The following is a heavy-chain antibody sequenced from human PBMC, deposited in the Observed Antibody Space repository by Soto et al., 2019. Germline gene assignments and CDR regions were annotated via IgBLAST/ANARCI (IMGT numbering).Heavy chain of an antibody. CDR3: AKDGPYYYDSSGYYYFDY. V-gene: IGHV3-30*18. CDR2: ISYDGSNK. CDR1: GFTFSSYG. Sequence: GGSLRLSCAASGFTFSSYGMHWVRQAPGKGLEWVAAISYDGSNKYYADSVKGRFTISRDKSKNTLYLQMNSLRAEDTAVYYCAKDGPYYYDSSGYYYFDYWGQGALVTVSS. J-gene: IGHJ4*02. D-gene: IGHD3-22*01.